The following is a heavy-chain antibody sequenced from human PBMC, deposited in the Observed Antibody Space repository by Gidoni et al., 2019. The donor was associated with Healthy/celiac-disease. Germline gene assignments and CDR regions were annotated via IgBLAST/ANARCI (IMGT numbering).Heavy chain of an antibody. CDR3: ARVQSIILTGSYYFDY. V-gene: IGHV6-1*01. J-gene: IGHJ4*02. D-gene: IGHD3-9*01. CDR2: TYYRSKWYN. CDR1: GDSVPSNSSA. Sequence: QVQLQQSGPGLVKPSQTLSLTCAIPGDSVPSNSSAWNWIRQSPSRGLEWLGRTYYRSKWYNDYAVSVKSRITINPDTSKNQFSLQLNSVTPEDTAVYYCARVQSIILTGSYYFDYWGQGTLVTVSS.